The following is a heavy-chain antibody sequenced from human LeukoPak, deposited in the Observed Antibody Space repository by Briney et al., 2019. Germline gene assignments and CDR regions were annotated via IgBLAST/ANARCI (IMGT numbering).Heavy chain of an antibody. D-gene: IGHD7-27*01. Sequence: SETLSLTCTVSGGSISSGDYYWSWIRQPPGKGLEWIGYIYYSGSTYYNPSLKSRVTISVDTSKNQFSLKLSSVTAADTAVYYCARGTGEYAFDIWGQGTMVTVSS. J-gene: IGHJ3*02. CDR3: ARGTGEYAFDI. V-gene: IGHV4-30-4*08. CDR1: GGSISSGDYY. CDR2: IYYSGST.